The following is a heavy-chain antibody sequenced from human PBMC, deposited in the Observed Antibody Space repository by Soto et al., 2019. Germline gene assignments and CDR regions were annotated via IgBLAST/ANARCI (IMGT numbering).Heavy chain of an antibody. CDR3: ARMGDVPYYYYGMDV. CDR1: GYTFTSYG. J-gene: IGHJ6*02. D-gene: IGHD3-16*01. CDR2: INGYNGNT. Sequence: QVQLVQSGAEGKKPGASVKVSCKASGYTFTSYGITWVRQAPGQGLEWLGWINGYNGNTNYAQKLQGRVTMTTDTSTSTAYMELRSLRSDDTAVYYCARMGDVPYYYYGMDVWGQGTTVTVSS. V-gene: IGHV1-18*01.